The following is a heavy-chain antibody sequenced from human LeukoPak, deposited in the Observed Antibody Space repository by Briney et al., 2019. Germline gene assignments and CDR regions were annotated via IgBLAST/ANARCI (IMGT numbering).Heavy chain of an antibody. CDR2: ITPLNGDT. Sequence: GASVKVSCKASGYTFTYRYLHWVRQAPGQALEWMGWITPLNGDTNYPQRFQDRVTITRDGSMSTAYMELRSLRSEDTAIYYCVNSGTNAFDIWGPGTMVTVSS. J-gene: IGHJ3*02. D-gene: IGHD3/OR15-3a*01. CDR3: VNSGTNAFDI. V-gene: IGHV1-45*01. CDR1: GYTFTYRY.